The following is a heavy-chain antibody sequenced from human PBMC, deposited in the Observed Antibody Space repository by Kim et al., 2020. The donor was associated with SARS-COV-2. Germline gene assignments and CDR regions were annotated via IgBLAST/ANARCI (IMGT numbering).Heavy chain of an antibody. CDR3: AGLLGYCSRTSCSKPFDY. J-gene: IGHJ4*01. CDR2: INHSGRT. Sequence: SETLFLTCAVYGGSFSGYYWSWIRQPPGKGLEWIGEINHSGRTNYNPSLKSRVTISVGKSTNQFSLKLSSVTAADTAVYYCAGLLGYCSRTSCSKPFDY. D-gene: IGHD2-2*01. V-gene: IGHV4-34*01. CDR1: GGSFSGYY.